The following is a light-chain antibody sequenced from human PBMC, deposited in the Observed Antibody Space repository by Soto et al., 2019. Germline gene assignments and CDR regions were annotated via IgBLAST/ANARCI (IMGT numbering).Light chain of an antibody. V-gene: IGKV3-15*01. CDR1: QSVSSN. CDR3: QQYKNGWT. CDR2: GAS. J-gene: IGKJ1*01. Sequence: EIVLTQSPATLSVSPCERATLSSSASQSVSSNLAWYQQKPGQAPWLLIYGASTRATGIPARFSGSGSGTEFTLTISSLQSEDFAVYYCQQYKNGWTFGQGTKVDIK.